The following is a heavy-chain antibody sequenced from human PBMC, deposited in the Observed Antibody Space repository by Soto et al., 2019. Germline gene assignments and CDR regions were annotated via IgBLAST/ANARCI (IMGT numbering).Heavy chain of an antibody. V-gene: IGHV3-30*18. CDR3: AKASHCNKGRCSLGLIGDRAFDI. CDR1: GLTFSAYG. Sequence: ESVGGVVQPGRSLRLSCEASGLTFSAYGMHWVRQAPGKGLEWVATISYDGSKKYFGDSVKGRFTISRDNSKSTLYLEMNSLRTEDTAVYYCAKASHCNKGRCSLGLIGDRAFDIWGQGTMVTVSS. CDR2: ISYDGSKK. J-gene: IGHJ3*02. D-gene: IGHD2-8*01.